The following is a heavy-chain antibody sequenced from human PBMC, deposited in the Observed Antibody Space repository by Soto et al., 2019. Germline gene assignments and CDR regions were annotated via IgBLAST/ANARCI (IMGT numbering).Heavy chain of an antibody. CDR3: AKDLSGMDV. CDR2: ISYDGSNK. J-gene: IGHJ6*02. CDR1: GSTFSRYG. V-gene: IGHV3-30*18. Sequence: QVQLVESGGGVVQPGRSLRLSCAASGSTFSRYGMHWVRQAPGKGLEWVAVISYDGSNKYYVDSVKGRFTISRDNSKNTLNLQMNSLRGEDTAVYYCAKDLSGMDVWGQGTTVTVSS.